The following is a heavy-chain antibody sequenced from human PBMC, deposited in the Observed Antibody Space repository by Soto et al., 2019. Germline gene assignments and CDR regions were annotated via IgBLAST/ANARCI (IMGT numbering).Heavy chain of an antibody. J-gene: IGHJ4*02. Sequence: QITLKESGPTLVKPTQTLTLTCTFSRFSLSTSGVGVGWIRQPPGKALEWLALIYWNDDKRYSPSLKSRLTITKDTSKNQVVLTMTNMDPVDTATYYCAHSSGEDYDFWSGYEISNWGQGTLVTVSS. CDR3: AHSSGEDYDFWSGYEISN. D-gene: IGHD3-3*01. CDR1: RFSLSTSGVG. CDR2: IYWNDDK. V-gene: IGHV2-5*01.